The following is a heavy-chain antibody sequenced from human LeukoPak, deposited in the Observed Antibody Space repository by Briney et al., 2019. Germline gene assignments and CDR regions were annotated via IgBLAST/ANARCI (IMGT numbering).Heavy chain of an antibody. CDR2: ISYDGSNE. CDR1: GFTFSSYG. Sequence: PGRSLRLSCAASGFTFSSYGMHWVRQAPGKGLEWVAVISYDGSNEYYADSVKGRFTISRDKSKNTLSLQMNGLRVEDTAVYYCAKVMPPGRIRFYSYYMDVWGKGTTVTVS. J-gene: IGHJ6*03. D-gene: IGHD2-15*01. CDR3: AKVMPPGRIRFYSYYMDV. V-gene: IGHV3-30*18.